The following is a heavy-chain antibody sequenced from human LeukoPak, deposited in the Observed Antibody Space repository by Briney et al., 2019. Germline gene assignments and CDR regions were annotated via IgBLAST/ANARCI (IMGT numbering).Heavy chain of an antibody. J-gene: IGHJ4*02. D-gene: IGHD2-8*02. CDR1: GFTFSTYA. CDR3: AKCMSGTGVCLNFDS. Sequence: PGGSLRLSCEASGFTFSTYAMSWVRQPPGKGLHWVSGISGSDSGTYYTDSVKGRFTISRDNSKNTVYLEIDNLRAEDTAVYYCAKCMSGTGVCLNFDSWGQGILVTVSS. V-gene: IGHV3-23*01. CDR2: ISGSDSGT.